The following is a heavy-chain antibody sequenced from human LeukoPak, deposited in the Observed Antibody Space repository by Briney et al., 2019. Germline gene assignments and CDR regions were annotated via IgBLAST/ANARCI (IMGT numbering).Heavy chain of an antibody. V-gene: IGHV3-53*01. CDR2: IYTGGST. D-gene: IGHD3-22*01. Sequence: GGYLRLSCAASGFTVSNNYMNWVRQAPGKGLEWVSVIYTGGSTYYADSVKGRFTISRDNSKNTLFLQMDSLRAEDTAVYHCARDRRTYYYDSTSGMDVWGQGTTVTVSS. J-gene: IGHJ6*02. CDR3: ARDRRTYYYDSTSGMDV. CDR1: GFTVSNNY.